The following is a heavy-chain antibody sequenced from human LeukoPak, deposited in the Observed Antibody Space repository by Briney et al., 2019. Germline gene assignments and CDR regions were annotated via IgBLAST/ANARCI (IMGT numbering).Heavy chain of an antibody. CDR3: ARGLAGYYPTNWFDP. CDR1: GGSISSSNW. D-gene: IGHD3-9*01. Sequence: SGTLSLTCAVSGGSISSSNWWSWVRQPPGKGLEWIGEIYHSGSTNYNPSLKSRVTISVDKSKNQFSLKLSSVTAADTAVYYCARGLAGYYPTNWFDPWSQGTLVTVSS. J-gene: IGHJ5*02. V-gene: IGHV4-4*02. CDR2: IYHSGST.